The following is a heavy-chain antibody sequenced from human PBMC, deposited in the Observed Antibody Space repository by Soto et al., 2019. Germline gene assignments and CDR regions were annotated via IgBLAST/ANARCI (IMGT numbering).Heavy chain of an antibody. CDR3: AKLLGYRWAEDYYMDV. J-gene: IGHJ6*03. V-gene: IGHV3-23*01. CDR2: ISGSGGST. D-gene: IGHD6-13*01. CDR1: GFTFSSYA. Sequence: GGSLRLSCAASGFTFSSYAMSWVRQAPGKGLEWVSAISGSGGSTYYADSVKGRFTISRDNSKNKLYLQMNRLRAEDTAVYYCAKLLGYRWAEDYYMDVWGKGTTVTVSS.